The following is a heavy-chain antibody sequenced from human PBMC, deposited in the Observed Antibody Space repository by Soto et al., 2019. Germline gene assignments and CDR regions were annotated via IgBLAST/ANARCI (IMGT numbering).Heavy chain of an antibody. V-gene: IGHV5-51*01. CDR1: GYSFTSYW. CDR2: IDPGDSDT. D-gene: IGHD6-13*01. Sequence: GESLKISCKGSGYSFTSYWISWVRQMPGKGLEWMGRIDPGDSDTRYSPSFQGQVTISADKSISTAYLQWSSLKASDTAMYYCARLGLGSSSWYNWFDPWGQGTLVTVSS. CDR3: ARLGLGSSSWYNWFDP. J-gene: IGHJ5*02.